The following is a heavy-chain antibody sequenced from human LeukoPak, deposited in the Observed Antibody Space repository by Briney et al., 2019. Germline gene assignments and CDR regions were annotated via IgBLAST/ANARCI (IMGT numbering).Heavy chain of an antibody. CDR1: GGTFSSYA. V-gene: IGHV1-69*05. D-gene: IGHD3-22*01. CDR3: ARASYDSSGYYTYYYYYMDV. J-gene: IGHJ6*03. Sequence: ASVTVSFKASGGTFSSYAISWVRQAPGQGLEWMGGIIPIFGTANYAQKFQGRVTITTDESTSTAYMELSSLRSEDTAVYYCARASYDSSGYYTYYYYYMDVWGKGTTVTVSS. CDR2: IIPIFGTA.